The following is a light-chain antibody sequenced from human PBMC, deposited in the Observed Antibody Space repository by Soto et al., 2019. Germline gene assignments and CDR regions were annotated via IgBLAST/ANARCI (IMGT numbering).Light chain of an antibody. V-gene: IGKV3-15*01. CDR3: QQYDNWTWT. CDR2: GAS. Sequence: EMAMTQSPATLSVSPGERATLSCRASQSVSSNLAWYQPKPGQAPRLLIYGASTRETGIPARFSGSGAGTDFTLTISGLQSEDFAVYYCQQYDNWTWTFGQGTQVDIK. CDR1: QSVSSN. J-gene: IGKJ1*01.